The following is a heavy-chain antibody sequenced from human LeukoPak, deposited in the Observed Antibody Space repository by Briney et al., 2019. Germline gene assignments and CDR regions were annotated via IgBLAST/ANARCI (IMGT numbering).Heavy chain of an antibody. Sequence: PGGSLRLSCVASGFTFSSHAMSWVCQAPGKGLEWVSTVGTGFDTYYTDSVKGRFTISRDNSKNTLYLQMNSLRAEDTALYHCAKERSLNGGYSDGYFDHWGQGTLVTVSS. D-gene: IGHD4-23*01. CDR1: GFTFSSHA. J-gene: IGHJ4*02. CDR2: VGTGFDT. V-gene: IGHV3-23*01. CDR3: AKERSLNGGYSDGYFDH.